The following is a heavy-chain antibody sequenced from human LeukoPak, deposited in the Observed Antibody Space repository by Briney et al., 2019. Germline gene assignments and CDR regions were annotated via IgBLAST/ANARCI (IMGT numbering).Heavy chain of an antibody. CDR1: GFTFSSYA. J-gene: IGHJ6*03. CDR3: ARVQLERYYYYYMDV. V-gene: IGHV3-23*01. CDR2: ISGSGGST. Sequence: GGSLRLSCAASGFTFSSYAMSWVRQAPGKGLEWVSAISGSGGSTYYADSVKGRFTISRDNSKNTLYLQMNSLRAEDTAVYYCARVQLERYYYYYMDVWGKGTTVTISS. D-gene: IGHD1-1*01.